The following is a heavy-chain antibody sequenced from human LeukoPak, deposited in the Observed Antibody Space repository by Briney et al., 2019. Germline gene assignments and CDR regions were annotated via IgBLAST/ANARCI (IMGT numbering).Heavy chain of an antibody. J-gene: IGHJ4*02. V-gene: IGHV4-59*08. Sequence: SETLSLTCTVSGGSIYSCYWTWIRQPPGKGLEWIGYIHSSGSIHYNPSVRSRVTMSLDTSKNQFSFNLTSVTAADTAVYYCVRREGYSSSPLGYWGQGTLVTVSS. CDR1: GGSIYSCY. CDR2: IHSSGSI. D-gene: IGHD2-15*01. CDR3: VRREGYSSSPLGY.